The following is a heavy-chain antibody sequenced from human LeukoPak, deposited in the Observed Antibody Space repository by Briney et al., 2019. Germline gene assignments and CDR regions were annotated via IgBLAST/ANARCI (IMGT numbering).Heavy chain of an antibody. CDR2: ISGSGGST. D-gene: IGHD6-19*01. Sequence: GGSLRLSCEASGFTFSSCAMSWVRQAPGKGLEWVSSISGSGGSTYYADSLKGQFTISRDNSKNTLYVQMNSLRAEDTAVYYCAGRIAVAGTLEYWGQGTLVTVSS. CDR1: GFTFSSCA. CDR3: AGRIAVAGTLEY. V-gene: IGHV3-23*01. J-gene: IGHJ4*02.